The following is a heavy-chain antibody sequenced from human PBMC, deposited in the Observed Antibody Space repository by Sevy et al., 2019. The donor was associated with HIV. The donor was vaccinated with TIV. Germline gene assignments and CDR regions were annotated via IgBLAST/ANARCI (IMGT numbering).Heavy chain of an antibody. CDR2: SNPNSGDT. CDR3: SRDLRLRGYSYGCFDY. J-gene: IGHJ4*02. CDR1: GYTFTGQY. D-gene: IGHD5-18*01. V-gene: IGHV1-2*02. Sequence: ASVKVSCKASGYTFTGQYIHWVLQAPGQGLEWMGWSNPNSGDTNYAQEFQGRVTMTRDTSISTAYMELSGLKSDDTAVYYCSRDLRLRGYSYGCFDYSGQRTLVTVSS.